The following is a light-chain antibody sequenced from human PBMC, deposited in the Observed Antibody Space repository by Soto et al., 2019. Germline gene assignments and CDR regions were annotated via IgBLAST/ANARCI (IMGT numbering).Light chain of an antibody. V-gene: IGKV3-15*01. J-gene: IGKJ5*01. Sequence: EIVMTQAPATLSVSPGERATLSCRASQSVRSNLAWYQQKPGQAPRLLIYGASTRATGIPARFSGSGSGTEFTLTISRLQSEDFAVYYCQQYKNWPPLTFGQGTRLEIK. CDR1: QSVRSN. CDR2: GAS. CDR3: QQYKNWPPLT.